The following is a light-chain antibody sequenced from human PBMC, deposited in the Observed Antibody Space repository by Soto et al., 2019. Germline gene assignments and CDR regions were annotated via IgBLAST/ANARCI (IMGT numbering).Light chain of an antibody. CDR3: SSYTGTSTLI. V-gene: IGLV2-14*01. CDR1: SSDVGSYNS. J-gene: IGLJ2*01. CDR2: DVS. Sequence: QSALTQPASVSGSPGQSITISCTGTSSDVGSYNSVSWYQQNPGKAPKLIINDVSNRPSGVSNRFSGSKSGNTASLTISGLQAEDEANYYCSSYTGTSTLIFGGGTKLTVL.